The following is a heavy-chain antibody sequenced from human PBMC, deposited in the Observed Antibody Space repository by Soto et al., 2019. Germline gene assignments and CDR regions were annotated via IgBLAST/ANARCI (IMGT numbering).Heavy chain of an antibody. D-gene: IGHD3-10*01. V-gene: IGHV1-18*01. CDR2: INVDNGNT. Sequence: EASVKVSCKASGYTFTTYHMHWVRQAPGQGLEWMGWINVDNGNTKYSQKLQGRVTMTTDTSTSTAYMELRSLRSDDTAVYYCARDDYYGSGSYYSYYYGMDVWGQGTTVTVSS. J-gene: IGHJ6*02. CDR1: GYTFTTYH. CDR3: ARDDYYGSGSYYSYYYGMDV.